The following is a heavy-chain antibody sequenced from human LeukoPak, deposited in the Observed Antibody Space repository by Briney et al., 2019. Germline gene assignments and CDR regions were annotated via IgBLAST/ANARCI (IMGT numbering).Heavy chain of an antibody. D-gene: IGHD1-26*01. Sequence: PGGSLRLSCAASGFTFSNAWMSWVRQAPGKGLEWVGRIKSKTDGGTTDYAAPVKGRFTTSRDDSKNTLYLQMNSLKTEDTAVYYCTTDSGSVSPDYWGQGTLVTVSS. V-gene: IGHV3-15*01. CDR3: TTDSGSVSPDY. J-gene: IGHJ4*02. CDR1: GFTFSNAW. CDR2: IKSKTDGGTT.